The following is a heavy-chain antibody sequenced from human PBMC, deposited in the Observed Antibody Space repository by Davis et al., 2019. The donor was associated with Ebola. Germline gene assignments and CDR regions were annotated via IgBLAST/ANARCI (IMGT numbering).Heavy chain of an antibody. J-gene: IGHJ4*02. V-gene: IGHV3-21*01. Sequence: GGSLRLSCAASGFTFSSYSMNWVRQAPGKGLEWVSSISGDSGFEYYADSVRGRFTISADSAKNSLYLQMYSLRAEDTAVYYCARDSDDYSFDYWGQGTLVTVSS. CDR3: ARDSDDYSFDY. CDR1: GFTFSSYS. D-gene: IGHD4-11*01. CDR2: ISGDSGFE.